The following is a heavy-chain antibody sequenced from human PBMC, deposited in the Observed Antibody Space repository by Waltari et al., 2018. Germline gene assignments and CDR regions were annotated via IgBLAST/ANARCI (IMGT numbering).Heavy chain of an antibody. CDR1: GISFEEYG. CDR3: AKGALGLFQLLSPLHY. CDR2: ISFSSGTV. J-gene: IGHJ4*02. Sequence: EVQLVESGGDLVQPGGSLRLSCAISGISFEEYGMHWVRQAPGKGREWVSGISFSSGTVGYANSVKGRFTISRDNAKNSLYLQMDSLRPEDTAFYYCAKGALGLFQLLSPLHYWGQGTLVTVSS. D-gene: IGHD2-2*01. V-gene: IGHV3-9*01.